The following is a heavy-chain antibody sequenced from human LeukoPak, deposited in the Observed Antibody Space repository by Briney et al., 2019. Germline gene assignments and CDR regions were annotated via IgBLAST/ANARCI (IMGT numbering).Heavy chain of an antibody. D-gene: IGHD3-3*01. CDR2: INHSGST. Sequence: SETLSLTCAVYGGSFSGYYWCWIRQPPGRGLEWIGEINHSGSTNYNPSLKSRVTIPVATSKNQFSLKRSSVSAADAAVYYWERAYYDCRSGYTGYYFDYWGQGTLVTVSS. CDR1: GGSFSGYY. CDR3: ERAYYDCRSGYTGYYFDY. J-gene: IGHJ4*02. V-gene: IGHV4-34*01.